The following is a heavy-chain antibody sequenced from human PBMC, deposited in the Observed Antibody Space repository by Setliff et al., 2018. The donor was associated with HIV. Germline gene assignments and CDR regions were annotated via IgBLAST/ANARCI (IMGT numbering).Heavy chain of an antibody. D-gene: IGHD3-22*01. CDR1: GYSFTDYY. Sequence: ASVKVSCRASGYSFTDYYIHWVRQAPGQGLEWMGWINPRGDGTNYAQKFQGWITMTRDTSISTAYMELSRLRSDDTAVYYCARGMDYYDTSGYYQYYFDYWGQGTLVTVPQ. J-gene: IGHJ4*02. V-gene: IGHV1-2*04. CDR3: ARGMDYYDTSGYYQYYFDY. CDR2: INPRGDGT.